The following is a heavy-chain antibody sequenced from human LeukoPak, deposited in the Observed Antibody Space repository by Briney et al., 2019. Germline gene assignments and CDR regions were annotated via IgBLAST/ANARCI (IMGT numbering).Heavy chain of an antibody. CDR3: ARRRGIVRFDY. J-gene: IGHJ4*02. D-gene: IGHD1-26*01. V-gene: IGHV4-4*07. CDR2: IYSSGST. Sequence: SETLSLTCTVSGGSISTYYWSWIRQPAGKDLEWIGHIYSSGSTNYNPSLKSRVTMSVDTSKSQLSLKLNSVTAADTAVYYCARRRGIVRFDYWGQGTLVTVSS. CDR1: GGSISTYY.